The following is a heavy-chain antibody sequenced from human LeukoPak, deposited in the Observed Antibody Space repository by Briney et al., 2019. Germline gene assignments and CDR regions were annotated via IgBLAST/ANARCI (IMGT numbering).Heavy chain of an antibody. Sequence: GASVKVSCKASGYTFTGYYMHWVRQAPGQGLEWMGWINPNSGGTNYAQKFQGRVTMTRDTSISTAYMELSRLRSDDTAVYYCARDPGDGYNHFDYWGQGTLVTVSS. D-gene: IGHD5-24*01. V-gene: IGHV1-2*02. CDR2: INPNSGGT. CDR1: GYTFTGYY. J-gene: IGHJ4*02. CDR3: ARDPGDGYNHFDY.